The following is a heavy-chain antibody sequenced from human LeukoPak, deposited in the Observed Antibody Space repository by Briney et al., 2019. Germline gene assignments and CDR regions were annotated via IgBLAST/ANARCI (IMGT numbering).Heavy chain of an antibody. D-gene: IGHD5-12*01. V-gene: IGHV3-43*01. Sequence: GGSLRLSCAASGFTFDDYTMHWVRHAPGKGLEWVSLISWDGGSTYYADSVKGRFTISRDNSKNSLYLQMNSLRTEDTALYYCAKGDSGYDLGGFDYWGQGTLVTVSS. CDR2: ISWDGGST. CDR1: GFTFDDYT. CDR3: AKGDSGYDLGGFDY. J-gene: IGHJ4*02.